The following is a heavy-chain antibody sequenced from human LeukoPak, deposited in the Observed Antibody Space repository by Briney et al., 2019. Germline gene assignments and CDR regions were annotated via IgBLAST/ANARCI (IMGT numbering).Heavy chain of an antibody. V-gene: IGHV4-34*01. CDR3: ARAEDCSGGSCFFFAF. D-gene: IGHD2-15*01. CDR1: GGSLSGYY. Sequence: SETPSLTCAVYGGSLSGYYWSWVRQPPGEGLEWIGEINHSGSTNDNPSLKSRVTISVDTSKNQFSLKMSSVTAADTAVYYCARAEDCSGGSCFFFAFWGQGNLVTVSS. J-gene: IGHJ4*02. CDR2: INHSGST.